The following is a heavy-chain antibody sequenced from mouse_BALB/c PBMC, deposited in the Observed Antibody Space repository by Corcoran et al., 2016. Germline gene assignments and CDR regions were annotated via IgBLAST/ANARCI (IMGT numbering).Heavy chain of an antibody. CDR1: GYTFTSYV. D-gene: IGHD2-3*01. V-gene: IGHV1S136*01. CDR3: ARSGDGYYVRYAMDY. CDR2: INPYNDGT. J-gene: IGHJ4*01. Sequence: EVQLQQSGPELVKPGASVKMSCKASGYTFTSYVMHWVKQEPGQGLEWIGYINPYNDGTKYNEKFKGKAILTSDKSSSTAYMELSSLTSEDSAVYYCARSGDGYYVRYAMDYWGQGTSVTVSS.